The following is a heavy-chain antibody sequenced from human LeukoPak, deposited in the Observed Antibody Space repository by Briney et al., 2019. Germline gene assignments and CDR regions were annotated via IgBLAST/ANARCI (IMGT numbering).Heavy chain of an antibody. Sequence: SETLSLTCTVSGGSISRYYWSWIRQPPGKGLEWIGYIYYSGSTNYNPSLKSRVSISVDTSKNQFSLRLSSVTAANTAVYYCARRPPDMVGFDYWGQGTLVTGSS. CDR1: GGSISRYY. J-gene: IGHJ4*02. CDR3: ARRPPDMVGFDY. V-gene: IGHV4-59*01. CDR2: IYYSGST. D-gene: IGHD5-18*01.